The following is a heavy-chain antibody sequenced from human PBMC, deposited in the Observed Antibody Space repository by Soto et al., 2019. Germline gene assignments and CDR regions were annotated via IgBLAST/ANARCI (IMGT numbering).Heavy chain of an antibody. J-gene: IGHJ5*02. CDR1: GGTFSSYA. V-gene: IGHV1-69*12. Sequence: QVQLVQSGAEVKKPGSSVKVSCKASGGTFSSYAISWVRQAPGQGLEWMGGIIPIFGTANYAQKFQGRVTSTADESTSRAYMELSSLRYEDTAVYYCARDRDMVRGEGNWFDPWGQGTLVTVSS. CDR3: ARDRDMVRGEGNWFDP. D-gene: IGHD3-10*01. CDR2: IIPIFGTA.